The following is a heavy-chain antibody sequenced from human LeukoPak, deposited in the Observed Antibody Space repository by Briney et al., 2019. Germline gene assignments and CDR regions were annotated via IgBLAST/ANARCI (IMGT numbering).Heavy chain of an antibody. D-gene: IGHD3-3*02. Sequence: GRSLRLSCATSGFTFVDYGLSWVRRAPGKGLEWLCAINYNGAITAYADSVKGRFTICGDNAKNPLYLRMVSLRAEDTALYYCARDRLGPSFSVSHFDLWGQGTLVTVSS. V-gene: IGHV3-20*04. CDR3: ARDRLGPSFSVSHFDL. CDR2: INYNGAIT. CDR1: GFTFVDYG. J-gene: IGHJ4*02.